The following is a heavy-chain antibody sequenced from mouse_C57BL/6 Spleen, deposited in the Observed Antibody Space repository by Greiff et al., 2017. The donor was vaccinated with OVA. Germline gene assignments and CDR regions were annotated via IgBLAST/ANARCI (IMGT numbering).Heavy chain of an antibody. V-gene: IGHV1-52*01. CDR1: GYTFTSYW. CDR3: ARLGLGPSYYFDY. D-gene: IGHD4-1*01. CDR2: IDPSDSET. Sequence: QVQLQQPGAELVRPGSSVKLSCKASGYTFTSYWMHWVKQRPIQGLEWIGNIDPSDSETHYNQKFKDKATLTVDKSSSTAYMQLSSLTSEDSAVYYCARLGLGPSYYFDYWGQGTTLTVSS. J-gene: IGHJ2*01.